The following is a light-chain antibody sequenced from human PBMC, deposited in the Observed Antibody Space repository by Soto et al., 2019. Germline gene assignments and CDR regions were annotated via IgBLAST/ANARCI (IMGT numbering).Light chain of an antibody. Sequence: DIQMTPSPSSLSASVKDRVTSSCRASQSISHFLNWYQQKPGKAPKLLIYAAATLQSGVPSRFSASESGTDFTLSSSSRQPEDFSTYHCQQRYSSPPTFGQVTNLEIK. CDR1: QSISHF. V-gene: IGKV1-39*01. J-gene: IGKJ2*01. CDR2: AAA. CDR3: QQRYSSPPT.